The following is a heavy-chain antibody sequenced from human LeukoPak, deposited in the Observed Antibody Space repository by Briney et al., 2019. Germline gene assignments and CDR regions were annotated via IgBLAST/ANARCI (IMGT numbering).Heavy chain of an antibody. CDR3: AREGPIAVAGYFDY. CDR2: ITGDGGRT. J-gene: IGHJ4*02. V-gene: IGHV3-43*02. D-gene: IGHD6-19*01. CDR1: GFTFSSTW. Sequence: GGSLRLSCAASGFTFSSTWMHWVRQAPGKGLEWVSLITGDGGRTYFADSVKGRFTISRDNRKNSLYLQMNSLRTEDTALYYCAREGPIAVAGYFDYWGQGTLVTVSS.